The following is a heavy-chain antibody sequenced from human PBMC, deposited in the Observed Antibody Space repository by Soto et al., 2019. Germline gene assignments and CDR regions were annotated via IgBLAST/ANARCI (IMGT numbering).Heavy chain of an antibody. D-gene: IGHD2-15*01. CDR2: ISYDGSKK. V-gene: IGHV3-30-3*01. Sequence: QVQLVESGGGVVQPGRSLRLSCAASGFTFSSYAMHWVRQAPGKGLEWVAVISYDGSKKYYADSVKGRFTISRDNSKNPLYLQMNSLKAEDTAVYDCGREVVAPEDYYYGMDVEGQGTTVTVCS. J-gene: IGHJ6*02. CDR3: GREVVAPEDYYYGMDV. CDR1: GFTFSSYA.